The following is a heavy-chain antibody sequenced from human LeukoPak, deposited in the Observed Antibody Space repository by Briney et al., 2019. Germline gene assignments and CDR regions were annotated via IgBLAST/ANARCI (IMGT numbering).Heavy chain of an antibody. CDR3: LKDTVTTAFYFDY. D-gene: IGHD4-17*01. CDR1: GFTFSSYA. CDR2: ISYDKTIT. J-gene: IGHJ4*02. V-gene: IGHV3-30*18. Sequence: RSRILSCAASGFTFSSYAMHWVRQAPGKGLEWVAFISYDKTITYYADSVRRRFTISTDNSKDTLYLQMNSLRAEDTAVYYCLKDTVTTAFYFDYWGRGT.